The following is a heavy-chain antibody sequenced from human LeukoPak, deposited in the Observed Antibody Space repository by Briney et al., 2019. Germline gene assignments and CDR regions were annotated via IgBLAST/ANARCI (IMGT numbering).Heavy chain of an antibody. V-gene: IGHV3-74*01. CDR1: GFTFSSYW. CDR2: IKGDGSST. CDR3: ARDGYSFGHDFDY. J-gene: IGHJ4*02. Sequence: GGSLRLSCAASGFTFSSYWMHWVRHTPGKGLVWVSRIKGDGSSTSYAGSVKGRFTISRDNAKNTLYLQMNSLRAEDTAVYYCARDGYSFGHDFDYWGQGTLVTVSS. D-gene: IGHD5-18*01.